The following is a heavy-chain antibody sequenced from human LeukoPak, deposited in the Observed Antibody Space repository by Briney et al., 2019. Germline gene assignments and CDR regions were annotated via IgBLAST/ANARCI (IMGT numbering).Heavy chain of an antibody. D-gene: IGHD3-22*01. CDR3: ARGLFTYYYDSSGHTAELDY. Sequence: SETLSLTCTVSGGSISSGSYYWSWIRQPAGKGLEWIGRIYNSGSTNYNPSLKSRVTISVDTSKNQFSLKLSSVTAADTAVYYCARGLFTYYYDSSGHTAELDYWGQGTLVTVSS. V-gene: IGHV4-61*02. CDR1: GGSISSGSYY. CDR2: IYNSGST. J-gene: IGHJ4*02.